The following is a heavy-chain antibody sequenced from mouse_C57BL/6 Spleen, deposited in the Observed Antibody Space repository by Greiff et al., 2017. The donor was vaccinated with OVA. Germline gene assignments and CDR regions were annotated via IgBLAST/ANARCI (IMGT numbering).Heavy chain of an antibody. CDR2: IYPGNSDT. CDR1: GYTFTSYW. D-gene: IGHD2-1*01. V-gene: IGHV1-5*01. CDR3: TSSFYYGNYGCAY. J-gene: IGHJ3*01. Sequence: VQLKESGTVLARPGASVKMSCKTSGYTFTSYWMHWVKQRPGQGLEWIGAIYPGNSDTSYTQKFKGKAKLTAVTTASTAYMKLSSLTNENSAVYYCTSSFYYGNYGCAYWGQGTLVTVSA.